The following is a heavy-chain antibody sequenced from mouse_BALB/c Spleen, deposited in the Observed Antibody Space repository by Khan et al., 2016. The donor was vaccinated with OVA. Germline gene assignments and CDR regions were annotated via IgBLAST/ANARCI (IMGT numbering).Heavy chain of an antibody. D-gene: IGHD1-1*01. CDR3: AIRYVWSCFAY. Sequence: QVQLQQSGPELVKPGASVKMSCKASGYTFTDYVITWVNQRTGQGLEWIGEIYPGSGRTYYNERFKDKDTLTADKSSNTAYMQLSSLTSEDSSVSFCAIRYVWSCFAYWCQGTLVTVSA. J-gene: IGHJ3*01. CDR2: IYPGSGRT. CDR1: GYTFTDYV. V-gene: IGHV1-77*01.